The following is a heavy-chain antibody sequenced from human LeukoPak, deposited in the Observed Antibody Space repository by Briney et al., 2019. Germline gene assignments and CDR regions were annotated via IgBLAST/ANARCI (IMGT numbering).Heavy chain of an antibody. V-gene: IGHV6-1*01. CDR1: GDSVSSNSSA. CDR2: TYYRSKWYD. J-gene: IGHJ4*02. CDR3: AREKIGEYGDFI. D-gene: IGHD4-17*01. Sequence: SQTLSLTCAISGDSVSSNSSAWNWIRQSPSRGLEWLGRTYYRSKWYDDYALSVRSRITINPDTSKNQFSLQLNSVTAADTAVYYCAREKIGEYGDFIWGQGTLVTVSS.